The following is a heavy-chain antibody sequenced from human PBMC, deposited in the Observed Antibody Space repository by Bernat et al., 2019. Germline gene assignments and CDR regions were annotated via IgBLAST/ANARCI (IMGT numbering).Heavy chain of an antibody. CDR2: INAGNGNT. V-gene: IGHV1-3*01. D-gene: IGHD3-22*01. CDR3: ARHSSGFSSFDY. Sequence: GAGGGRPGAGVGVAGEASGYTFTSYAMHWVRQAPGQRPEWRGWINAGNGNTKYSQKFQGRVTITRDTSASTAYMELSSLRSEDTAVYYCARHSSGFSSFDYWGQGTLVTVSS. CDR1: GYTFTSYA. J-gene: IGHJ4*02.